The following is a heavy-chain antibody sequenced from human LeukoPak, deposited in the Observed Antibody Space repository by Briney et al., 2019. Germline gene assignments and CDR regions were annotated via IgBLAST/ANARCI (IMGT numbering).Heavy chain of an antibody. V-gene: IGHV3-21*01. J-gene: IGHJ3*02. CDR3: ARGARYDAFDI. CDR2: ITASSTAI. CDR1: GFTFNTYT. Sequence: SGGSLRLSCAASGFTFNTYTMNWVRQAPGKGLEWVSSITASSTAIYSADSVKGRFTISRDNAKNSLYLQMNSLRAEDTAVYYCARGARYDAFDIWGQGTMVTVSS.